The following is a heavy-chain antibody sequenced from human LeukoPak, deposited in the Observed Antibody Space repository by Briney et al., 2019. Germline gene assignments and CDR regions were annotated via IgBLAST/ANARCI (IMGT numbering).Heavy chain of an antibody. D-gene: IGHD2/OR15-2a*01. Sequence: GGSLRLSCAASGFTFSIYAMTWVRQAPGKGPEWVPSITNNGDSTYYTDSVMGRFTISRDNSRNTLYLQLSSLRAEDTAIYYCGKETGISRVYDYWGQGTLVTVSS. V-gene: IGHV3-23*01. CDR1: GFTFSIYA. J-gene: IGHJ4*02. CDR2: ITNNGDST. CDR3: GKETGISRVYDY.